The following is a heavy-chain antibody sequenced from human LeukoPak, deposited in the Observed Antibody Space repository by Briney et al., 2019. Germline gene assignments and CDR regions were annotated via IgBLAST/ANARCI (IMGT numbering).Heavy chain of an antibody. CDR1: GYSFTTHG. J-gene: IGHJ4*02. CDR3: ARGVGKLGVLNC. V-gene: IGHV1-46*01. D-gene: IGHD3-3*01. Sequence: ASVKVSCKASGYSFTTHGISWVRQAPGQGLEWMGIINPSGGSTSYAQKFQGRVTMTRDTSTSTVYMELSSLRSEDTAVYYCARGVGKLGVLNCWGQGTLVTVSS. CDR2: INPSGGST.